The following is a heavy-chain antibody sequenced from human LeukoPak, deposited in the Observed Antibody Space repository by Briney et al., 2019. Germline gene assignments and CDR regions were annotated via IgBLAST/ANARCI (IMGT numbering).Heavy chain of an antibody. CDR1: GGSINSYY. Sequence: PSETLSLTCTVSGGSINSYYWSWIRQPPGKGLEWIGYIFYSGSTNYNPSLKSRVTISVDTSKNQFSLELNSVTAADTAVYYCARGSGSSEGGAFDIWGQGTMVTVSS. D-gene: IGHD1-26*01. J-gene: IGHJ3*02. CDR2: IFYSGST. V-gene: IGHV4-59*01. CDR3: ARGSGSSEGGAFDI.